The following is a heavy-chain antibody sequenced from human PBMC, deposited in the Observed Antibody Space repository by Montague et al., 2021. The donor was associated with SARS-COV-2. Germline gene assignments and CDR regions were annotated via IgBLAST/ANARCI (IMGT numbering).Heavy chain of an antibody. Sequence: SETLSLTCAVYGGSFSGHYWSWIRQPPGKGLEWIGEINHSGSTKYNPSLKSRVSLSVDTSKDQFSLKLSSVTAADTAVYYCARGRPAAVPFYGIWIGHRDSYYSIDVWGKGTTVTVSS. CDR2: INHSGST. CDR1: GGSFSGHY. V-gene: IGHV4-34*01. CDR3: ARGRPAAVPFYGIWIGHRDSYYSIDV. D-gene: IGHD3-3*01. J-gene: IGHJ6*03.